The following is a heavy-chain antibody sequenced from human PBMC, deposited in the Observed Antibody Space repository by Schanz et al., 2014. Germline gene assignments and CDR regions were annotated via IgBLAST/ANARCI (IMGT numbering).Heavy chain of an antibody. D-gene: IGHD3-9*01. J-gene: IGHJ6*02. CDR2: ISAFDDKT. CDR3: ARETTIITGGAFDV. CDR1: GYSFTTYG. V-gene: IGHV1-18*01. Sequence: QVQLLQSGSEVKKPGASVKVSCKASGYSFTTYGLNWVRQAPGQGPEWMGWISAFDDKTDYAQNFQGRLIMTTDTSTTTVYMELRGLRSDDTAVYYCARETTIITGGAFDVWGQGTTVTVSS.